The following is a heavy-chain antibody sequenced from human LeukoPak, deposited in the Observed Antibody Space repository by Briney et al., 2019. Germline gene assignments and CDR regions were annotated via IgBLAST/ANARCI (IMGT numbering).Heavy chain of an antibody. V-gene: IGHV4-30-4*01. CDR2: IYYSGST. D-gene: IGHD2-15*01. Sequence: SETLSLTCTVSGGSISSGDYYWSWIRQPPGKGLEWIGYIYYSGSTYYNPSLKSRVTISVDTSKNQFSLKLSSVTAADTAVYYCARVQVGSGGSCSDFDPWGQGTLVTVSS. J-gene: IGHJ5*02. CDR3: ARVQVGSGGSCSDFDP. CDR1: GGSISSGDYY.